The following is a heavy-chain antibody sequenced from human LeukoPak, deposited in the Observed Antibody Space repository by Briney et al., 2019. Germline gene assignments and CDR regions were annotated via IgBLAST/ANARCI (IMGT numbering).Heavy chain of an antibody. D-gene: IGHD6-19*01. V-gene: IGHV3-48*04. CDR1: GFTFSSYS. J-gene: IGHJ4*02. CDR3: ARGGGWYPY. CDR2: ISSSSSTI. Sequence: GGSLRLSCAASGFTFSSYSMNWVRQAPGKGLEWVSYISSSSSTIYYADSVKGRFTISRDNAKNSLYLQMNSLRAEDTAVYYCARGGGWYPYWGQGTLVTVSS.